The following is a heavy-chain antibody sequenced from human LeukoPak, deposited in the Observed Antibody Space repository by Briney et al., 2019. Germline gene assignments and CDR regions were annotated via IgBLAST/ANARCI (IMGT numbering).Heavy chain of an antibody. D-gene: IGHD2-2*01. Sequence: GGSLRLSCAASGFTFSSYWMSWVRQAPGKGLEWVANIKQDGSEKYYVDSVKGRFTISRDNAENSLYLQMNSLRAEDTAVYYCARFKRAGSCRFDYWGQGTLVTVSS. CDR2: IKQDGSEK. J-gene: IGHJ4*02. CDR1: GFTFSSYW. V-gene: IGHV3-7*01. CDR3: ARFKRAGSCRFDY.